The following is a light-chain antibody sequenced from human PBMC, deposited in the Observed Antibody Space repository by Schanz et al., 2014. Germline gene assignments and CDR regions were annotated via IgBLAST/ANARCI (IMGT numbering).Light chain of an antibody. CDR3: QHYNIWPPRYT. CDR2: GAS. J-gene: IGKJ2*01. V-gene: IGKV3-20*01. Sequence: EIVLTQSPGTLSLSPGERATLSCRASQSFSSSYLAWYQQKPGLVPRLLIYGASTRATGIPDRFSGSGSGTVFTLTISRLEPEDFAVYYCQHYNIWPPRYTFGQGTKVEIK. CDR1: QSFSSSY.